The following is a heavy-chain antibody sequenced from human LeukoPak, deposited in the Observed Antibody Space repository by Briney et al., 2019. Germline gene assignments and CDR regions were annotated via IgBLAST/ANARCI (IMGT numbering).Heavy chain of an antibody. CDR3: ASNAVAGTSDY. V-gene: IGHV4-39*01. J-gene: IGHJ4*02. Sequence: SETLSLTCTVSGGSISSSSYYWGWIRQPPGKGLEWIGSIYYSGSTYYNPSLKSRVTISVDTSKNQFSLKLSSVTAADTAVYYCASNAVAGTSDYWGQGTLVTVSS. D-gene: IGHD6-19*01. CDR2: IYYSGST. CDR1: GGSISSSSYY.